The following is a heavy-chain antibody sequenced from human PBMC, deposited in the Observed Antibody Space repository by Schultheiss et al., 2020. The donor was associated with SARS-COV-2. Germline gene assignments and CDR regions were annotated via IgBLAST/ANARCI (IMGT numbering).Heavy chain of an antibody. D-gene: IGHD2-15*01. CDR2: IKSKTDGGTT. V-gene: IGHV3-15*01. CDR3: TTDLGVVVADVGY. CDR1: GFTFSSYA. Sequence: GGSLRLSCAASGFTFSSYAMSWVRQAPGKGLEWVGRIKSKTDGGTTDYAAPVKGRFTISRDDSKNTLYLQMNSLKTEDTAVYYCTTDLGVVVADVGYWGQGTLVTVSS. J-gene: IGHJ4*02.